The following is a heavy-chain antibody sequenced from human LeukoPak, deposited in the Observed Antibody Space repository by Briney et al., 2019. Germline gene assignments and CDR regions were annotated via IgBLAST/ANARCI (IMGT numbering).Heavy chain of an antibody. CDR2: IYTSGST. J-gene: IGHJ4*02. V-gene: IGHV4-4*07. Sequence: SETLSLTCTVSGGSISSYYWSWIRQPAGKGLEWIGRIYTSGSTNYNPSLKSRVTMSVDTSKNQFSLKLSSVTAADTAVYYCARDGDTAMVRSADYWGQGTLVTVSS. D-gene: IGHD5-18*01. CDR3: ARDGDTAMVRSADY. CDR1: GGSISSYY.